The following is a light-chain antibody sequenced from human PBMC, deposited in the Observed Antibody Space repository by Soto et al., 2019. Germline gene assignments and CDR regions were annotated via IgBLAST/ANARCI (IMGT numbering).Light chain of an antibody. CDR1: SSNIGAGYD. CDR2: GNS. J-gene: IGLJ2*01. CDR3: QSYDSSLSLGG. V-gene: IGLV1-40*01. Sequence: QSVLTQPPSVSGAPGQRVTISCTGSSSNIGAGYDVHWYQQLPGTAPKLLIYGNSNRPSGVPDRFSGSKSGTSASLAITGLQAEDEADYYCQSYDSSLSLGGFGGGTKVTVL.